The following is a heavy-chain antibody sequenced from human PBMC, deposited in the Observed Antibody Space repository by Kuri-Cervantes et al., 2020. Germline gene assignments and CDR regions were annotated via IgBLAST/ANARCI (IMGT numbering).Heavy chain of an antibody. CDR3: ARAAGTYAFDI. J-gene: IGHJ3*02. D-gene: IGHD6-19*01. CDR1: GGSISSGDYY. CDR2: IHFGGTT. V-gene: IGHV4-30-4*01. Sequence: LRLSCTVSGGSISSGDYYWSWIRQPPGKGLEWIGYIHFGGTTYYNPSLESRVTISLDTSKNQFSLKLSSLTAADTAVYYCARAAGTYAFDIWGQGTMVTVSS.